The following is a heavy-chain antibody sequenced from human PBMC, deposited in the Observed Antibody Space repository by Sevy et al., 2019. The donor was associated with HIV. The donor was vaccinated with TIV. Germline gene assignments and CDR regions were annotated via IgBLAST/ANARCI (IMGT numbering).Heavy chain of an antibody. CDR1: GFTFSSYA. CDR3: ARDRISYSSGWDDAFDI. V-gene: IGHV3-30-3*01. Sequence: GGSLRLSCAASGFTFSSYAMHWVRQAPGKGLEWVAVILYDGSNKYYADSVKGRFTISRDNSKNTLYLQMNSLRAEDTAVYYCARDRISYSSGWDDAFDIWGQGTMVTVSS. D-gene: IGHD6-19*01. CDR2: ILYDGSNK. J-gene: IGHJ3*02.